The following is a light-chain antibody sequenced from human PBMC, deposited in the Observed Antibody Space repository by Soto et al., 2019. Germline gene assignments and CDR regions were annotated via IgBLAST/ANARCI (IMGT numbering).Light chain of an antibody. CDR1: QSVSSSY. V-gene: IGKV3-20*01. CDR3: QQYGSYPLT. Sequence: EIVLTQSPGTLSLSPGERATLSCRASQSVSSSYLAWYQQKPGQAPRLLIYGASSRATGIPDRFSGSGSGTDFTLTISSLEPEDFAVYCCQQYGSYPLTFGGGTKVEIK. J-gene: IGKJ4*01. CDR2: GAS.